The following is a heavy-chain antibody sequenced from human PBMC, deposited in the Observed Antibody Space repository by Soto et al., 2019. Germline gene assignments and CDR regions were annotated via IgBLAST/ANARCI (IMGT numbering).Heavy chain of an antibody. CDR3: ARGDMVRGADDAFDI. D-gene: IGHD3-10*01. J-gene: IGHJ3*02. Sequence: GASVKVSCKASGGTFSSYAISWVRQAPGQGLEWMGGIIPIFGTANYAQKFQGRVTITADKSTSTAYMELSSLRSEDTAVYYCARGDMVRGADDAFDIWGQGTMVTVSS. V-gene: IGHV1-69*06. CDR2: IIPIFGTA. CDR1: GGTFSSYA.